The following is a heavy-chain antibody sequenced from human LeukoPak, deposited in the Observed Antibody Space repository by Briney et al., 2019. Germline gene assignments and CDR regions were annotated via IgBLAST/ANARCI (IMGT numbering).Heavy chain of an antibody. D-gene: IGHD2-15*01. Sequence: PSETLSLTCTVSGYSISSGYYWGWIRQPPGKGLEWVGSIYRSGSTFYDPSLQSRVTISIDTSENQFSLKLSSVTAADTAVYHCARQRCSGGSCHYFDYWGQGTLVTVSS. CDR1: GYSISSGYY. CDR3: ARQRCSGGSCHYFDY. J-gene: IGHJ4*02. V-gene: IGHV4-38-2*02. CDR2: IYRSGST.